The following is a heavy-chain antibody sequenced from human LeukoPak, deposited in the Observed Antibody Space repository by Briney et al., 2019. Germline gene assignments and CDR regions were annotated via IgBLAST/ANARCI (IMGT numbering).Heavy chain of an antibody. CDR2: IKQDGSEK. V-gene: IGHV3-7*01. J-gene: IGHJ4*02. CDR1: GFTFSSYW. CDR3: ARDYSGSYYSPEIDY. Sequence: GGSLRLSCAASGFTFSSYWMSWVRQAPGKGLEWVAHIKQDGSEKYYVDSVKGRFTISRDNAKNSLYLQMNSLRAEDTAVYYCARDYSGSYYSPEIDYWGQGTLVTVSS. D-gene: IGHD1-26*01.